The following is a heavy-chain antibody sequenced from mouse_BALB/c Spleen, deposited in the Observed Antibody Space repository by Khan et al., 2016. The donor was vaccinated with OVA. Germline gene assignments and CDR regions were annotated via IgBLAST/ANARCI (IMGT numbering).Heavy chain of an antibody. V-gene: IGHV1-7*01. J-gene: IGHJ2*01. CDR2: ITPTSDYT. Sequence: QVQLQQSGAELAKPGASVKMSCKASGYTFTTYWMHWVKQRPGQGLEWIGYITPTSDYTDYNEKFKDKATLSADKSSSTAYMQLSSLTSEDSAVYYCARDRIDYWGQGTTLTVSS. CDR1: GYTFTTYW. CDR3: ARDRIDY.